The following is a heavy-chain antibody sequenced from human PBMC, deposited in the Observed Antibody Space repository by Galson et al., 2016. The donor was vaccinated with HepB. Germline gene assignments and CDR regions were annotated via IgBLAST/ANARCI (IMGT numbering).Heavy chain of an antibody. V-gene: IGHV3-11*01. CDR3: ARDNGDFWSGYTDGLFDY. Sequence: SLRLSCAASGFTFSDYYMSWIRQAPGKGLEWVSYISSSGSTIYYADSVKGRFTISRDNAKNSLYLQMNSLRAEDTAVYYCARDNGDFWSGYTDGLFDYWGQGTLVTFSS. CDR2: ISSSGSTI. CDR1: GFTFSDYY. D-gene: IGHD3-3*01. J-gene: IGHJ4*02.